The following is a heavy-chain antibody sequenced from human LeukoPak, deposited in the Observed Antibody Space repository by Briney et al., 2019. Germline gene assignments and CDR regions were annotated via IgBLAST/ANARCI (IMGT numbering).Heavy chain of an antibody. CDR1: VSANY. CDR2: IYNGDTT. V-gene: IGHV3-53*01. J-gene: IGHJ4*02. D-gene: IGHD3-10*01. CDR3: ARDATTMVRGVMGY. Sequence: GGSLRLSCAVSANYMKWVRQAPGQGLEGVSIIYNGDTTYYADSVKGRFTISRDNSRNTLYLQMNSLRAEDTAVYYCARDATTMVRGVMGYWGEGTLVSVSS.